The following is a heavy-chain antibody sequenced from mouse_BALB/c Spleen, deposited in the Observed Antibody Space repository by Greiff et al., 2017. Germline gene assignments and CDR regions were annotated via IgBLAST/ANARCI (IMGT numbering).Heavy chain of an antibody. CDR2: FHPYNDDT. Sequence: VQLMESGAELVKPGASVKMSCKAFGYTFNTYPIEWMKQNHGKSLEWIGNFHPYNDDTKYNEKFKGKAKLTVEKSSSTVYLELSRLTSDDSAVYYCARWGSYAMDYWGQGTSVTVSS. D-gene: IGHD1-1*01. CDR3: ARWGSYAMDY. J-gene: IGHJ4*01. CDR1: GYTFNTYP. V-gene: IGHV1-47*01.